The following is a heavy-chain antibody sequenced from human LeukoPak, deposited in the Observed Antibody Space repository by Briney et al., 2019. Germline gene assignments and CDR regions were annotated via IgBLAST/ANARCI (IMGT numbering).Heavy chain of an antibody. CDR1: GGSISSYY. CDR2: IYYSGST. V-gene: IGHV4-59*01. J-gene: IGHJ4*02. CDR3: ARGRRTKYYFDY. Sequence: SETLSLTCTVSGGSISSYYWSWIRQPPGKGLEWIGYIYYSGSTNYNPSLKSRVTISVDTSKYQFSLKLSSVTAADTAVYYCARGRRTKYYFDYWGQGTLVTVSS.